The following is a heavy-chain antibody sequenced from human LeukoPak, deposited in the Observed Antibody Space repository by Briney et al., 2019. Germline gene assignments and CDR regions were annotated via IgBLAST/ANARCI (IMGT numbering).Heavy chain of an antibody. CDR3: ARDKWPGLDY. J-gene: IGHJ4*02. CDR2: IYSTGST. D-gene: IGHD5-12*01. CDR1: RFIFSSYW. Sequence: GGSLRLSCAASRFIFSSYWMHWVRQAPGKGLEWVSIIYSTGSTYYADSVKGRFTISRDNSKNTLYLQMNSLRAEDTAVYYCARDKWPGLDYWGQGTLVTVSS. V-gene: IGHV3-66*01.